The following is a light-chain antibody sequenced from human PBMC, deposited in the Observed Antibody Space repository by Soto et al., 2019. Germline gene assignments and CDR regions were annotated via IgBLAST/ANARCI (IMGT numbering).Light chain of an antibody. V-gene: IGLV2-11*01. CDR3: LSHAGNYIYV. J-gene: IGLJ1*01. CDR1: SSDIGTYNA. CDR2: DVT. Sequence: SSLTQPRSVSGSPGQSVTISCTGTSSDIGTYNAVSWYQQNPGKAPKMMIFDVTKRPSGVPDRFSGSKSGNTASLTISGLQAEDEADYFCLSHAGNYIYVFGTGTKVTVL.